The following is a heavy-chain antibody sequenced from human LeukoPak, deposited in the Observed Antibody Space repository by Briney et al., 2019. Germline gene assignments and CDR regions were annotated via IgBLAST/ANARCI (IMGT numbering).Heavy chain of an antibody. D-gene: IGHD3-10*01. CDR2: ISGSGGST. Sequence: GGSLRLSCAAPGFTFSSYAMSWVRQAPGKGLEWVSAISGSGGSTYYADSVKGRFTISRDNSKNTLYLQMNRLRAEDTAVYYCAKIPYYGSGSYYFDYWGQGTLVTVSS. CDR1: GFTFSSYA. V-gene: IGHV3-23*01. J-gene: IGHJ4*02. CDR3: AKIPYYGSGSYYFDY.